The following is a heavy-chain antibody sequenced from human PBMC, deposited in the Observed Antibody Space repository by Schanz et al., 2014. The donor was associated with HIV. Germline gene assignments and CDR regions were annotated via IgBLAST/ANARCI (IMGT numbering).Heavy chain of an antibody. J-gene: IGHJ5*01. CDR3: AKSRFQLHWFDS. CDR1: GYTFSDYD. D-gene: IGHD2-2*01. CDR2: VNPESGNT. V-gene: IGHV1-8*02. Sequence: QVQLVQSGAELKKPGASVRVSCETSGYTFSDYDINWVRQAPGQGLEWMGWVNPESGNTGMADTFLGRLSLTRFTSTGTAYMELTRLRFDDTAVYYCAKSRFQLHWFDSWGQGTLVTVSS.